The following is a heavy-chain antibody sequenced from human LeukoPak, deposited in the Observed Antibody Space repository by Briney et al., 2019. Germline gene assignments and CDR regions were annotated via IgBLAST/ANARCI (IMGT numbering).Heavy chain of an antibody. CDR3: AKELGYCSSTSCHY. V-gene: IGHV3-30*02. Sequence: GGSLRLSCAASGFTFSSYGMHWVRQAPGKGLEWVAFIRYDGSNKYYADSVKGRFTISRDNSKNTLYLQMNSLRAEDTAVYYCAKELGYCSSTSCHYWGQVTLVTVSS. CDR1: GFTFSSYG. J-gene: IGHJ4*02. D-gene: IGHD2-2*01. CDR2: IRYDGSNK.